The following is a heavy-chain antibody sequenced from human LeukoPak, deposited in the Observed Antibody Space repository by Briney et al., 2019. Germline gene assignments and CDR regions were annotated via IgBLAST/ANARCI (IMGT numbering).Heavy chain of an antibody. D-gene: IGHD3-22*01. CDR3: ARGDSSGIRYYYYGMDV. V-gene: IGHV3-48*02. Sequence: GGSLRLSCAASGFTFSSYSMNWVRQAPGKGLEWVSYISSSSSTIYYADSVKGRFTISRDNAKNSLYLQMNSLRDEDTAVYYCARGDSSGIRYYYYGMDVWGQGTTVTVSS. J-gene: IGHJ6*02. CDR2: ISSSSSTI. CDR1: GFTFSSYS.